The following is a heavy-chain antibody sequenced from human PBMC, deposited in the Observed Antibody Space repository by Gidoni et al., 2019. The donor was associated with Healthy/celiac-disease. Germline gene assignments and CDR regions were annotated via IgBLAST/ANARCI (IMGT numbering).Heavy chain of an antibody. CDR3: ARDRGSSGWYGIDY. CDR1: GFPFSSYA. Sequence: QVQLVESGGGVVQPGRSLRLSCAASGFPFSSYAMHWVRQAPGKGLELVAVISYDGSNKYYAGSVKGRFTISRDNSKNTLYLQMNSLRAEDTAVYYCARDRGSSGWYGIDYWGQGTLVTVSS. CDR2: ISYDGSNK. V-gene: IGHV3-30-3*01. D-gene: IGHD6-19*01. J-gene: IGHJ4*02.